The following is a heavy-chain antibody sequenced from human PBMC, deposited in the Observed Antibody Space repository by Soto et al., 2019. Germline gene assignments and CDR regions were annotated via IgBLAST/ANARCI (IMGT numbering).Heavy chain of an antibody. Sequence: SETLSLTCTVSGGSISSYFWSWIRQPPGKGLEWIGYIYYSGDTNYSPSLKSRVTISVDTSKNPFSLKLSSVTAADTAVYYCARETGSGSYYDYWGQGALVTV. D-gene: IGHD3-10*01. J-gene: IGHJ4*02. CDR3: ARETGSGSYYDY. CDR2: IYYSGDT. V-gene: IGHV4-59*01. CDR1: GGSISSYF.